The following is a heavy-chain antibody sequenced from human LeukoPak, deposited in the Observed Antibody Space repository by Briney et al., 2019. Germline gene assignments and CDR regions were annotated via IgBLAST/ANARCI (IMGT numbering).Heavy chain of an antibody. D-gene: IGHD2-15*01. V-gene: IGHV4-59*08. CDR3: ARHGRLGPYYFDY. CDR1: GGSISSYY. J-gene: IGHJ4*02. CDR2: IYYSGST. Sequence: SETLSLTCTVSGGSISSYYWSWIRQPPGKGLEWIGYIYYSGSTNYNPSLKSRVTISVDRSKNQFSLKLSSVTAADTAVYYCARHGRLGPYYFDYWGQGTLVTVSS.